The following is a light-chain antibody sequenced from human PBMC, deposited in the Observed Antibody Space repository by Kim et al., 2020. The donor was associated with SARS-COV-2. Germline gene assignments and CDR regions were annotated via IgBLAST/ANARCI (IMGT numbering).Light chain of an antibody. V-gene: IGKV1-17*01. Sequence: AAVGDRVTITCRASQGIRNELGWYQQKTGKAHKRMIYAASRLQSGVPSRFSGSGSGTESTLTISSLQPEDFATYYSLQHNSYPITFGQGTRLEIK. CDR2: AAS. CDR1: QGIRNE. J-gene: IGKJ5*01. CDR3: LQHNSYPIT.